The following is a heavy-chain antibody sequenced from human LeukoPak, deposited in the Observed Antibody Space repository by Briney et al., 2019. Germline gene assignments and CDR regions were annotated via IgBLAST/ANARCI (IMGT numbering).Heavy chain of an antibody. CDR3: AKDVNPAVRGYFDY. D-gene: IGHD4-11*01. CDR2: ISYDGSNK. CDR1: GFTFSSYG. J-gene: IGHJ4*02. V-gene: IGHV3-30*18. Sequence: GGSLRLSCAASGFTFSSYGMHWVRQAPGKGLEWVAVISYDGSNKYYADSVKGRFTISRDNSKNTLYLQMNSLRAEDTAVYYCAKDVNPAVRGYFDYWGQGTLVTVSS.